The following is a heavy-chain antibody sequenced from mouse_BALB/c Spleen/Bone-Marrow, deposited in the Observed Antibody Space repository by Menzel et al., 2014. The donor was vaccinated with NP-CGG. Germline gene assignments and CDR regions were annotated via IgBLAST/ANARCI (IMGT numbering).Heavy chain of an antibody. D-gene: IGHD2-4*01. V-gene: IGHV1-81*01. Sequence: QVQLQQSGAELVRPGASVKTSCKASGYTFTDYVISWVKRRTGQGLEWIGEIYPGSGSTYYNEKFKGKATLTADKSSNTAYMQLSSLTSEDSAVYFCARYYDYDWYFDVWGAGTTVTVSS. J-gene: IGHJ1*01. CDR2: IYPGSGST. CDR3: ARYYDYDWYFDV. CDR1: GYTFTDYV.